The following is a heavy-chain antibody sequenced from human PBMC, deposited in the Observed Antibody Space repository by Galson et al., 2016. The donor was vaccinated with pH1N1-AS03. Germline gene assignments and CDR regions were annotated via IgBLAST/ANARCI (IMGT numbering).Heavy chain of an antibody. D-gene: IGHD4-17*01. Sequence: SLRLSCAASGFTFRTFSIYWVRQAPGKGLEWVANIRQDGSEKYYVDSVEGRFTISRDNAKNSLYLQMNSLRDEDRAVYYCARHLYGDYVGWFDPWGQGTLVTVSS. V-gene: IGHV3-7*03. CDR1: GFTFRTFS. CDR3: ARHLYGDYVGWFDP. J-gene: IGHJ5*02. CDR2: IRQDGSEK.